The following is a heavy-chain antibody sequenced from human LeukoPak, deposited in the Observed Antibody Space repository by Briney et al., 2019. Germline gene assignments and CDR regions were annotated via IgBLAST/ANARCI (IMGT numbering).Heavy chain of an antibody. CDR3: VRDSGLSLFDF. Sequence: GGSLRLSCAASGFRFSGFVMHWVRQAPGKGLEWVALISHDETNKYYGDSVRGRFTISRDNSQNTLFLQMNSLGGDDTAVYYCVRDSGLSLFDFWGQGTLVTVSS. D-gene: IGHD2-15*01. J-gene: IGHJ4*02. CDR2: ISHDETNK. V-gene: IGHV3-30*03. CDR1: GFRFSGFV.